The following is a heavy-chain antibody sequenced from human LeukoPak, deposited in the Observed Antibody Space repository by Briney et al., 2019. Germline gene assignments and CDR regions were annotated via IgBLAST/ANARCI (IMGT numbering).Heavy chain of an antibody. D-gene: IGHD3-22*01. Sequence: GGSLRLSCAASGFTFSSYAMSWVRQAPGKGLEWVSTISGSGGGTYYVDSVKGRFTISRDNSKNTLYLQMNGLRAEDTAVYYCAKAHYYDSSGYYPFDYWGQGTLVTVSS. V-gene: IGHV3-23*01. CDR3: AKAHYYDSSGYYPFDY. CDR1: GFTFSSYA. CDR2: ISGSGGGT. J-gene: IGHJ4*02.